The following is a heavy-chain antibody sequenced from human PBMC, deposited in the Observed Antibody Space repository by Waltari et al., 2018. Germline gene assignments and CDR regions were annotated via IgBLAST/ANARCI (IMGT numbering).Heavy chain of an antibody. CDR2: ISAYNGNT. CDR1: GYTVTSYG. CDR3: AFLKGIAARYGMDV. V-gene: IGHV1-18*01. Sequence: VQQVQSGAEVKKPGATVKISCKASGYTVTSYGISWGRQAPGQGLEWMGWISAYNGNTNYAQKLQGRVTMTTDTSTSTAYMELRSLRSDDTAVYYCAFLKGIAARYGMDVWGQGTTVTVSS. J-gene: IGHJ6*02. D-gene: IGHD6-6*01.